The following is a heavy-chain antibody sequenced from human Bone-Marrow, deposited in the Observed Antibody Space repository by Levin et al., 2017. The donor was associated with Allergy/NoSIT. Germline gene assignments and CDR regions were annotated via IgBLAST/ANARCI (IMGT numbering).Heavy chain of an antibody. V-gene: IGHV3-30*18. D-gene: IGHD3-10*01. J-gene: IGHJ4*02. CDR1: GITFSIYG. CDR3: AKDLVDGSGSYALDY. CDR2: ISYDGSNK. Sequence: LSLTCAVSGITFSIYGMHWVRQAPGKGLEWVAVISYDGSNKYYADSVKGRFTISRDNSKNTLYLQMNSLRAEDTAVYYCAKDLVDGSGSYALDYWGQGTLVTVSS.